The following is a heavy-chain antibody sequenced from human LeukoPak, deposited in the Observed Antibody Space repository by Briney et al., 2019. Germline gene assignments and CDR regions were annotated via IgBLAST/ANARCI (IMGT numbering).Heavy chain of an antibody. CDR1: GYTFTTYY. CDR3: ARESRRTSYF. D-gene: IGHD2-2*01. V-gene: IGHV1-46*01. CDR2: INPSGGTT. J-gene: IGHJ4*02. Sequence: ASVKVSCKASGYTFTTYYIHWVRQAPGQGLEWMGIINPSGGTTSYAQKFQGRVTMTRDTSTSTVYMELSSLRSEDTAVYYCARESRRTSYFWGQGTLVTVSS.